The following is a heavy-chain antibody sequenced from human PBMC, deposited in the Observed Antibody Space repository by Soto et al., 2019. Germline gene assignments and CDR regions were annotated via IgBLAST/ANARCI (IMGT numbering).Heavy chain of an antibody. V-gene: IGHV4-59*01. CDR3: ARAPAWYSSGFDDAFDI. Sequence: SETLSLTCTVSGGSISSYYWSWIRQPPGKGLEWIGYIYYSGSTNYNPSLKSRVTISVDTSKNQFSLKLGSVTAADTAVYYCARAPAWYSSGFDDAFDIWGQGTMVTVSS. D-gene: IGHD6-19*01. CDR1: GGSISSYY. CDR2: IYYSGST. J-gene: IGHJ3*02.